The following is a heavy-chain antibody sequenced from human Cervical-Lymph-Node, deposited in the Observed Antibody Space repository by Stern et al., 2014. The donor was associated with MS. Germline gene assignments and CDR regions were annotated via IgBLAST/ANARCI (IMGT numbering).Heavy chain of an antibody. D-gene: IGHD3-9*01. CDR2: IRPYNGNT. CDR3: ARDPLYYDILTGYYEVNWFDP. J-gene: IGHJ5*02. V-gene: IGHV1-18*04. CDR1: GYTFTSYG. Sequence: VQLVESGAEVKKPGASVKVSCKASGYTFTSYGISWVRQAPGQGLEWMGWIRPYNGNTNYAQKLQGRVTMTTDTSTSTAYMELRSLRSDDTAVYYCARDPLYYDILTGYYEVNWFDPWGQGTLVTVSS.